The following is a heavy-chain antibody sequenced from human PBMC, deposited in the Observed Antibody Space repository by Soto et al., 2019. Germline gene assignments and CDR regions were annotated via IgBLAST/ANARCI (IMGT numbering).Heavy chain of an antibody. Sequence: HPGGSLRLSCAASGFTFSDYSMHWVRQVPGKGLEWVSGFKWNSGDVGYADSVKGRFTISRDNAKNSLYLQMNSLRPEDTAVYYCAKDRSSGSPYYGMDFWGQGTMVTVSS. J-gene: IGHJ6*02. D-gene: IGHD3-10*01. CDR3: AKDRSSGSPYYGMDF. CDR2: FKWNSGDV. V-gene: IGHV3-9*01. CDR1: GFTFSDYS.